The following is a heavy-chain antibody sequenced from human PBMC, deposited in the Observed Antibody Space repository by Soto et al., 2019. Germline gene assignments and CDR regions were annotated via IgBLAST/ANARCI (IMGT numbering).Heavy chain of an antibody. CDR2: IYYSGST. Sequence: SETLSLTCTVSGGSISSSSYYWGWIRQPPGKGLEWIGYIYYSGSTNYNPSLKSRVTISVDTSKNQFSLKLSSVTAADTAVYYCAREWCSSTSCYGGIGYWGQGTLVTVSS. CDR3: AREWCSSTSCYGGIGY. V-gene: IGHV4-61*05. CDR1: GGSISSSSYY. J-gene: IGHJ4*02. D-gene: IGHD2-2*01.